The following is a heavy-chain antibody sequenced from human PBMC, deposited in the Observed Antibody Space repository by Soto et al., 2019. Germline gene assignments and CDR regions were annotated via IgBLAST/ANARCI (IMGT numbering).Heavy chain of an antibody. J-gene: IGHJ4*02. V-gene: IGHV3-23*01. CDR1: GFTFSSYA. CDR3: VKDYGCFGSGGMYLDY. CDR2: ISGSGGST. Sequence: GGSLRLSCAAAGFTFSSYAMSWVRQAPGKGLEWVSAISGSGGSTYYADSVKGRFTISRDNSKNTLYLQMNSLRAEDTAVYYCVKDYGCFGSGGMYLDYWGQGTLVTVSS. D-gene: IGHD6-19*01.